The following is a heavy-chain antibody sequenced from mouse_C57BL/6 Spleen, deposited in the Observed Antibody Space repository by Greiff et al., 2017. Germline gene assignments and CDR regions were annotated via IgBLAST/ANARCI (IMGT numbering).Heavy chain of an antibody. Sequence: EVQGVESGGGLVQPGGSLSLSCAASGFTFTDYYMSWVRQPPGKALEWLGFIRNKANGYTTEYSASVKGRFTISRDNSQSILYLQMNALRAENSDTYYCARYRDYDGSRFAYWGQGTLVTVSA. CDR3: ARYRDYDGSRFAY. D-gene: IGHD1-2*01. V-gene: IGHV7-3*01. J-gene: IGHJ3*01. CDR1: GFTFTDYY. CDR2: IRNKANGYTT.